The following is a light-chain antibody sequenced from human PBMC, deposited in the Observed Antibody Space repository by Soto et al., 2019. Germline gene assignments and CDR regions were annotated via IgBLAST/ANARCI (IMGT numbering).Light chain of an antibody. CDR1: SSDVGGYSR. CDR3: SSYTSTSIVV. CDR2: EVS. Sequence: QSALTQPASVSGSPGQSITISCTGTSSDVGGYSRVSWYQHHPGKAPKLIIYEVSDRPSGVSNRFSGSKSGNTASLTISGLHAEDEADYYCSSYTSTSIVVFGGGTKVTVL. J-gene: IGLJ2*01. V-gene: IGLV2-14*01.